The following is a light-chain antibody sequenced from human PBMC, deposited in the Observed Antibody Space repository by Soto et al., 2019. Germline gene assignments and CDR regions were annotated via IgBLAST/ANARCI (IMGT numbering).Light chain of an antibody. CDR2: EGS. Sequence: QSVLTQPASVSGSPGQSITISCTGTSRDVGSYNLVSWYQQHPGKAPKLIIYEGSKRPSGVSNRFSGSKSGNTASLTISGLQAEDEADYYCCSYAGSSTPYVFGTGTKLTVL. J-gene: IGLJ1*01. CDR3: CSYAGSSTPYV. V-gene: IGLV2-23*01. CDR1: SRDVGSYNL.